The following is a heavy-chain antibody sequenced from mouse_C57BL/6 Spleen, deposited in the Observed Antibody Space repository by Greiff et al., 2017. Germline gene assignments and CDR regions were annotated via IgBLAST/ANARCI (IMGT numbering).Heavy chain of an antibody. V-gene: IGHV1-69*01. CDR3: ARREYYGSSPFDY. CDR1: GYTFTSYW. J-gene: IGHJ2*01. CDR2: MDPSDGFT. Sequence: QVQLQQPGAELVMPGASVKLSCKASGYTFTSYWMHWVKQRPGQGLEWIGEMDPSDGFTNYNQKFKGKSTLTVDKSSSTAYMQLSSLTSEDSAVYYCARREYYGSSPFDYWGQGTTLTVSS. D-gene: IGHD1-1*01.